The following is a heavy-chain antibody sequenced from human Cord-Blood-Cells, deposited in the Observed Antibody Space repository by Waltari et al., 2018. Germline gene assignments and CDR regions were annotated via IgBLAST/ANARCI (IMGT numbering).Heavy chain of an antibody. CDR2: ISSSSSYI. Sequence: EVQLVASGGGLVKPGGSLRLSCAASGFTFSSYNMNWVRQAPGKGLEWVSSISSSSSYIYYADSVKGRFTISRDNAKNSLYLQMNSLRAEDTAVYYCARDRDSSSWFDYWGQGTLVTVSS. D-gene: IGHD6-13*01. CDR1: GFTFSSYN. V-gene: IGHV3-21*01. J-gene: IGHJ4*02. CDR3: ARDRDSSSWFDY.